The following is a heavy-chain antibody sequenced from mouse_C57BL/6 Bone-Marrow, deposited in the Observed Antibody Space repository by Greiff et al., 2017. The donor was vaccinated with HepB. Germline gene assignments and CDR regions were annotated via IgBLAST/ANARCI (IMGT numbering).Heavy chain of an antibody. CDR1: GFTFSSYA. CDR3: TRGYYGSSTDFDY. J-gene: IGHJ2*01. V-gene: IGHV5-9-1*02. CDR2: ISSGGDYI. Sequence: EVQRVESGEGLVKPGGSLKLSCAASGFTFSSYAMSWVRQTPEKRLEWVAYISSGGDYIYYADTVKGRFTISRDNARNTLYLQMSSLKSEDTAMYYCTRGYYGSSTDFDYWGQGTTLTVSS. D-gene: IGHD1-1*01.